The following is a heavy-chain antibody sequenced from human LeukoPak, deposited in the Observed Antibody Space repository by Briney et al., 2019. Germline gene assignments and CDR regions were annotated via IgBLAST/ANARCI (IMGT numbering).Heavy chain of an antibody. CDR1: GGSISSYY. CDR2: IYYSGST. Sequence: PSETLSLTCTVSGGSISSYYWSWIRQPPGKGLEWIGYIYYSGSTNYNPSLKSRVTISVDTSKNQFSLKLSSVTAADTAVYYCARPGGYYYDSSGYSNWGQGTLVTVSS. V-gene: IGHV4-59*12. D-gene: IGHD3-22*01. CDR3: ARPGGYYYDSSGYSN. J-gene: IGHJ4*02.